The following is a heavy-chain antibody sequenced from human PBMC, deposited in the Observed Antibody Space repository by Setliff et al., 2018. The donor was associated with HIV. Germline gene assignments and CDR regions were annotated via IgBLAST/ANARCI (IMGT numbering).Heavy chain of an antibody. D-gene: IGHD3-22*01. CDR2: MHTSGNT. CDR1: GDSISGYY. V-gene: IGHV4-4*07. Sequence: PSETLSLTCTSSGDSISGYYWSWIRQPAGKGLEWIGRMHTSGNTNYNPSLKSRVTMSVDTSKNQFSLKLSSVTAADTAVYYCARDRLTYYFDYWGQGILVTVSS. CDR3: ARDRLTYYFDY. J-gene: IGHJ4*02.